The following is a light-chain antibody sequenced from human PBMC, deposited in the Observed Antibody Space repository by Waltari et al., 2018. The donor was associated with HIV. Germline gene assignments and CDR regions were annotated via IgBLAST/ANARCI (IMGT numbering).Light chain of an antibody. J-gene: IGKJ4*01. CDR1: QSVLYTSKNKYY. Sequence: DIVMTQSPGSLAVSLGERATINCKSSQSVLYTSKNKYYVSWYQQKAGQPPKVLIYWSSTRDSGVPERFSGSGSGTDFTLTIDRLQPEDVAVYFCQQYYSTPFTFGGGTRVEIK. CDR3: QQYYSTPFT. V-gene: IGKV4-1*01. CDR2: WSS.